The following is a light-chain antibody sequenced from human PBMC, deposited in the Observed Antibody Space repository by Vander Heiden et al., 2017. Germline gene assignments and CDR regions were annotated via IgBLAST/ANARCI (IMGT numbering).Light chain of an antibody. V-gene: IGKV1-5*03. CDR1: QSISSW. J-gene: IGKJ1*01. Sequence: DIQITQSPSTLSASVGDRVTITCRDSQSISSWLAWYQQKPGKAPKLLIYKASSLESGVPSRFSGSGSGTEFTLTISSLHADDFATYCCQQDNSYWTFGQGTKVEIK. CDR2: KAS. CDR3: QQDNSYWT.